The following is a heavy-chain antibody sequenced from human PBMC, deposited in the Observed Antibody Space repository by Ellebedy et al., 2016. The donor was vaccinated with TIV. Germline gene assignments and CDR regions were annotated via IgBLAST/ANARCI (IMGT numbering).Heavy chain of an antibody. D-gene: IGHD3-10*02. J-gene: IGHJ4*02. CDR1: KFTFGNFA. CDR3: TRDCSECFDY. V-gene: IGHV3-49*03. CDR2: IRTKPYGETT. Sequence: PGGSLRLSCTGSKFTFGNFAVSWFRQAPGKGLEWLGFIRTKPYGETTEYAASVKGRFTISRDDSKSIAYLQMNSLKTEDTALYYCTRDCSECFDYWGQGTLVTVSS.